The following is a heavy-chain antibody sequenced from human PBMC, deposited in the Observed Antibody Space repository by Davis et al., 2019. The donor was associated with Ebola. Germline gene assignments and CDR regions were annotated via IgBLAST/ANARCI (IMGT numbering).Heavy chain of an antibody. CDR1: GYTFSDSG. CDR2: ISTYDGNA. CDR3: ARAARGDRDY. Sequence: ASVTVSCKASGYTFSDSGISWVRQAPGQGLEWMGWISTYDGNANYAQKLQGRVTMTTNTSTSTAYMEVRSLRSDDTGIYYWARAARGDRDYWGQGTLVTVSS. V-gene: IGHV1-18*01. D-gene: IGHD3-16*01. J-gene: IGHJ4*02.